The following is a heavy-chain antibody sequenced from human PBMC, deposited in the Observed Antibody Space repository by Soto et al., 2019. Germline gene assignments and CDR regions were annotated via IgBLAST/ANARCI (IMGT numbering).Heavy chain of an antibody. D-gene: IGHD3-16*01. J-gene: IGHJ6*02. CDR3: ARDQRDRYDPSRPDYRYFGMDV. V-gene: IGHV1-46*01. CDR1: GYTFTTYY. Sequence: QVHLVQSGAEVKKPGASVKVSCKASGYTFTTYYIHWVRQAPGQGLEWMGVINPSGGSTTYARKFQGRVTKARDTSTGTGSLELSGLRSEDTAVYYCARDQRDRYDPSRPDYRYFGMDVWGQGTTVTVSS. CDR2: INPSGGST.